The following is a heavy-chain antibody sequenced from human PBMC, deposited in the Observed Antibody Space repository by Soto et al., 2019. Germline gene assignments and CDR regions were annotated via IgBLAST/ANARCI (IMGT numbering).Heavy chain of an antibody. CDR1: GYTFTDYG. J-gene: IGHJ4*02. CDR2: ITAFNGNT. D-gene: IGHD3-3*01. CDR3: ARISQSDFWSGYYYFFDY. V-gene: IGHV1-18*01. Sequence: QVHLVQSGAEVEKPGASVKVSCKASGYTFTDYGISSVRQAPGQGLQWMGWITAFNGNTKYAQQFQGRVTMTTDTSTSTAYMELRSLESDDTAVYYCARISQSDFWSGYYYFFDYWGQGTLVTVSS.